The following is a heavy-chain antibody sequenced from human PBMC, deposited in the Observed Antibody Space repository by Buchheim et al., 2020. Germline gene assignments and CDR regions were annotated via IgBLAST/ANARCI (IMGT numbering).Heavy chain of an antibody. V-gene: IGHV3-30*04. D-gene: IGHD3-10*01. CDR2: ISYDGSNK. Sequence: QVQLVESGGGVVQPGRSLRLSCAASGFTFSSYAMHWVRQAPGKGLEWVAVISYDGSNKYYADSVKGRFTISRDNSKNTLYLQMNGLGAEDTAVYYCAREQVPMVQGVINYYYGMDVWGQGTT. J-gene: IGHJ6*02. CDR1: GFTFSSYA. CDR3: AREQVPMVQGVINYYYGMDV.